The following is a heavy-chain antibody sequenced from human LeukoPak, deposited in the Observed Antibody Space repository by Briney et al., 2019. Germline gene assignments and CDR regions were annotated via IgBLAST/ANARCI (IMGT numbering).Heavy chain of an antibody. Sequence: ASVKVSCKASGYTFISYSMNWVRQAPGQGLEWMGWINPNSGGTNYAQKFQGRVTMTRDTSISTAYMELSRLRSDDMAVYYCATGNREQYYYYYYMDVWGKGTTVTVSS. CDR2: INPNSGGT. V-gene: IGHV1-2*02. CDR1: GYTFISYS. D-gene: IGHD1/OR15-1a*01. J-gene: IGHJ6*03. CDR3: ATGNREQYYYYYYMDV.